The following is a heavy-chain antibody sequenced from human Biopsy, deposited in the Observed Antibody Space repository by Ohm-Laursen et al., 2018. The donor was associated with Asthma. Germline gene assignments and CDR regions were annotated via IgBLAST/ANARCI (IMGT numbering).Heavy chain of an antibody. CDR3: ARVFESSEWGPFYHFGLDV. J-gene: IGHJ6*02. CDR2: ISSSGSTT. V-gene: IGHV3-48*04. D-gene: IGHD6-25*01. Sequence: SLRLSCAASGFTFSSYSMYWVRQAPGKGLEWVSSISSSGSTTYPAESVKGRFTISRDNAQKSLFLQMGSLRAEDTAIYYCARVFESSEWGPFYHFGLDVWGQGTTVAVSS. CDR1: GFTFSSYS.